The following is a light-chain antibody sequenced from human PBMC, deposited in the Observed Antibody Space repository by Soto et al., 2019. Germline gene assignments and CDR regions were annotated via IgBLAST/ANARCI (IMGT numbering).Light chain of an antibody. Sequence: EIVLTQSPGTLYLSSGERATLSCRARQSVSSSYLAWYQQKPGQAPRLLVYATSSRATGIPDRFSGSGSGTDFTLTISRLEPEDFAVYYCQQYGSSSFTFGQGTKMEIK. CDR2: ATS. CDR3: QQYGSSSFT. CDR1: QSVSSSY. V-gene: IGKV3-20*01. J-gene: IGKJ2*01.